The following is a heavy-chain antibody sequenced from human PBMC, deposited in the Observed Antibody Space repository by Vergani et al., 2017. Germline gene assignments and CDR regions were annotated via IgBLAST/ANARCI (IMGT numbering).Heavy chain of an antibody. CDR2: TWYVGNNK. V-gene: IGHV3-33*01. J-gene: IGHJ5*02. CDR1: GFTFNQYG. Sequence: QVQLVESGAGVVQPGRSLRLSCAASGFTFNQYGMHWVRQAPGKGLEWVAVTWYVGNNKQYADSVKGRFTISRDNSKSTMYLQMNSLRDEDTGVYYCARDLRLLYNRFDPWGQGTLVTVSS. D-gene: IGHD1-14*01. CDR3: ARDLRLLYNRFDP.